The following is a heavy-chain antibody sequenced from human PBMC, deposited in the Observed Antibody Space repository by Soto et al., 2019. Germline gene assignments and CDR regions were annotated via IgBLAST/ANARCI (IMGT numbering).Heavy chain of an antibody. Sequence: QVQLQESGPGLVKPSQTLSLTCTVSGGSISSGGYYWSWIRQHPGKGLEWIGYIYYIKTTYYNPSLKTRVTLASDAYKNHFSLKLTAVTAADTAVYYCARSVFPWGQGTLVTVSS. CDR1: GGSISSGGYY. V-gene: IGHV4-31*03. J-gene: IGHJ5*02. CDR3: ARSVFP. CDR2: IYYIKTT.